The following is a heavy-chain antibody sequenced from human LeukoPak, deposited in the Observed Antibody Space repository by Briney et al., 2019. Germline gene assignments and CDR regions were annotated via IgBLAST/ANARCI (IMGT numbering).Heavy chain of an antibody. J-gene: IGHJ6*02. CDR2: ISGSGGST. Sequence: GGSLRLSCAASGFTFSSYAMSWVRQAPGKGLEWVSAISGSGGSTYYADSVKGRFTISRDNSRNTLYLQMNSLRAEDTAVYYCAKARLAVAGYYYGMDVWGQGTTVTVSS. CDR3: AKARLAVAGYYYGMDV. CDR1: GFTFSSYA. V-gene: IGHV3-23*01. D-gene: IGHD6-19*01.